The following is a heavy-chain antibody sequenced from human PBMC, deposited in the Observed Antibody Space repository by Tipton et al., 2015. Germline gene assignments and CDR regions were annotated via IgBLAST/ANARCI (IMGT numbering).Heavy chain of an antibody. Sequence: GSLRLSCAASGFTFSFSAMAWVRQAPGKGLEWVSTISGSGETTYYADSVKGRFTNSRDNSANTLFVQMNSLRAEDTAVYYCSGDSSPSVGYFDSWGQGTLVTVSS. J-gene: IGHJ4*02. CDR3: SGDSSPSVGYFDS. CDR1: GFTFSFSA. V-gene: IGHV3-23*01. D-gene: IGHD6-6*01. CDR2: ISGSGETT.